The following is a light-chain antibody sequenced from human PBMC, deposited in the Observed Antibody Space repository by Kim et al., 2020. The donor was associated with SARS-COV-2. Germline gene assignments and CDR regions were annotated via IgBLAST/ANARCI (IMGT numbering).Light chain of an antibody. CDR3: AAWDDSLSGRV. CDR2: RNN. CDR1: RSNIGSKD. Sequence: GQRVTISCSGSRSNIGSKDVYWYQQPPGTAPKLLISRNNHRPSGVPDRFSVSKSGTSASVAISGLRSEDEADYYCAAWDDSLSGRVFGGGTQLTVL. J-gene: IGLJ3*02. V-gene: IGLV1-47*01.